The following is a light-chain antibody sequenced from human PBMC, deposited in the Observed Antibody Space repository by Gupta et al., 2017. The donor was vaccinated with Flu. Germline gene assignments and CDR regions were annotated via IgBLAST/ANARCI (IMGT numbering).Light chain of an antibody. CDR1: ALPKQY. V-gene: IGLV3-25*03. CDR2: KDT. CDR3: QSADSSGNYVV. Sequence: GKTARITCSGDALPKQYAYWYQQKPGQAPVLVIYKDTERPSGIPERFSGSSSGTTATLTISGVQAEDEADYYCQSADSSGNYVVFGGGTRLTVL. J-gene: IGLJ2*01.